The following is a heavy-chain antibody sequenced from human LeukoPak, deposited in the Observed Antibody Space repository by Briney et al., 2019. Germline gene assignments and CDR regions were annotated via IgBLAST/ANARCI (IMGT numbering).Heavy chain of an antibody. J-gene: IGHJ4*02. CDR1: GFTFSSYA. V-gene: IGHV3-30-3*01. CDR2: ISYDGSNK. Sequence: KPGRSLRLSCAASGFTFSSYAMHWVRQAPGKGLEWVAVISYDGSNKYYADSVKGRFTISRDNSKNTLYLQMNSLRAEDTAVYYCARDLATVAAAGLRDYWGQGTLVTVSS. D-gene: IGHD6-13*01. CDR3: ARDLATVAAAGLRDY.